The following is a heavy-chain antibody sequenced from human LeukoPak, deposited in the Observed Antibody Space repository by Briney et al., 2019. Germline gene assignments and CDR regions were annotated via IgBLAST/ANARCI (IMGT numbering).Heavy chain of an antibody. CDR2: INPSGGST. J-gene: IGHJ4*02. CDR1: GYTFTSYY. V-gene: IGHV1-46*01. D-gene: IGHD3-22*01. CDR3: ALNRAYYYDSSGYYRPSFGFDY. Sequence: GASVKVSCKASGYTFTSYYMHWVRQAPGQGLEWMGIINPSGGSTNYAQKLQGRVTMTTDTSTSTAYMELRSLRSDDTAVYYCALNRAYYYDSSGYYRPSFGFDYWGQGTLVTVSS.